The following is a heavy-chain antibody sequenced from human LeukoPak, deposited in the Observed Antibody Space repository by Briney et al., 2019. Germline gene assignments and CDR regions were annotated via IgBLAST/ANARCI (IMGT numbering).Heavy chain of an antibody. D-gene: IGHD1-26*01. Sequence: GGSLRLSCAASGFTFSSCSMNWVRQAPGKGLEWVSSISSSSSYIYYADSVKGRFTISRDNAKNSLYLQMNSLRAEDTAVYYCARVGRDLGVDYWGQGTLVTVSS. CDR2: ISSSSSYI. CDR1: GFTFSSCS. CDR3: ARVGRDLGVDY. V-gene: IGHV3-21*01. J-gene: IGHJ4*02.